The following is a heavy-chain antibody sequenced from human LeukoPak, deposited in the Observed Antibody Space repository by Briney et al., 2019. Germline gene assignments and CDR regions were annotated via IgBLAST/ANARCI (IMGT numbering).Heavy chain of an antibody. Sequence: SETLSLTCTVSGGSISSYYWTWIRQPPGKGLQWIGYISYSGSTNYNPSLKSRVTISLHTSKNQFSLRLSSLTAADTAVYYCARRHYYNGRAYYFLDYWGQGTLVTVSS. J-gene: IGHJ4*02. CDR3: ARRHYYNGRAYYFLDY. V-gene: IGHV4-59*01. CDR2: ISYSGST. CDR1: GGSISSYY. D-gene: IGHD3-22*01.